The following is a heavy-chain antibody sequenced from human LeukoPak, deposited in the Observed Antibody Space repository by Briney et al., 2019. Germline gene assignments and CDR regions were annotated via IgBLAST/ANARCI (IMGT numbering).Heavy chain of an antibody. CDR1: GYTFTTYG. CDR2: ISAYNGNT. Sequence: ASVRVSCMASGYTFTTYGISWVRQAPGQGLEWMGWISAYNGNTNYSQKLQGRVTLTTDTSTSTAYMEMRRLRSDDTAVYYCATDLHYSSGWDDAFDIWGQGTIVTVSS. D-gene: IGHD6-19*01. V-gene: IGHV1-18*01. J-gene: IGHJ3*02. CDR3: ATDLHYSSGWDDAFDI.